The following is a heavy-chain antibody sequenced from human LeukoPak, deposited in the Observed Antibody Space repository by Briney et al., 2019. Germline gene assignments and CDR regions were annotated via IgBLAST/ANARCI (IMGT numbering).Heavy chain of an antibody. CDR1: GFTFSSYA. D-gene: IGHD4-17*01. Sequence: PGRSLRLSCAASGFTFSSYAMHWARQAPGKGLEWVAVISYDGSNKYYADSVKGRFTISRDNSKNTLYLQMNSLRAEDTAVYYCASSDYGDYAEYAFDIWGQGTMVTVSS. CDR2: ISYDGSNK. CDR3: ASSDYGDYAEYAFDI. J-gene: IGHJ3*02. V-gene: IGHV3-30*04.